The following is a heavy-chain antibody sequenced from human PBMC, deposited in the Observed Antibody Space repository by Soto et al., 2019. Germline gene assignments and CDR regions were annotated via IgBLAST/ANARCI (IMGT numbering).Heavy chain of an antibody. V-gene: IGHV1-69*13. CDR3: ARDSGYYDSSGYTASRGGPDYFDY. D-gene: IGHD3-22*01. Sequence: SVKVSCKVPGGIFSPYAISWALEAPGQGFEWMGGIIPIFRKPRYGQKFQGRVTITADESTTTAYMELSNLRSEDTAVYYCARDSGYYDSSGYTASRGGPDYFDYWG. CDR2: IIPIFRKP. J-gene: IGHJ4*01. CDR1: GGIFSPYA.